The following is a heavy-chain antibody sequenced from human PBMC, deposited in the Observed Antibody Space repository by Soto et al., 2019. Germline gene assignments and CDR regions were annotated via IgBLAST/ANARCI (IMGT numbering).Heavy chain of an antibody. Sequence: SSVKVSCKASGGTFSSYAISWVRQAPGQGLEWMGGIIPIFGTANYAQKFQGRVTITADESTSTAYIELSSLRSEDTAVYYCERDPLGLISSFGVERRCVNGIDEWGQGTAVTVSS. CDR3: ERDPLGLISSFGVERRCVNGIDE. V-gene: IGHV1-69*13. CDR1: GGTFSSYA. J-gene: IGHJ6*02. D-gene: IGHD3-3*01. CDR2: IIPIFGTA.